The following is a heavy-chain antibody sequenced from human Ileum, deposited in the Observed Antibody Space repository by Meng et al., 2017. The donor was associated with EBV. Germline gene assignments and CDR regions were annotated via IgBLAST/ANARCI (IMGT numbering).Heavy chain of an antibody. D-gene: IGHD6-13*01. Sequence: QITCRVVGPTLGLAADTLTFICTFSGFSLATSGVGLGWIRQPPAKAPECMAIIYWDNDRRYNPSLKTRLAISKDTAKNQVVLTMTNMCPVDTAIYYCAHRLSGSTWDGGYFDYWGQGILVTVSS. J-gene: IGHJ4*02. V-gene: IGHV2-5*02. CDR2: IYWDNDR. CDR3: AHRLSGSTWDGGYFDY. CDR1: GFSLATSGVG.